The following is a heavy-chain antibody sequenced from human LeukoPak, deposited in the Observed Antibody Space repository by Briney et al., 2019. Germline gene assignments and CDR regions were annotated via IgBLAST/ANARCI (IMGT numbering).Heavy chain of an antibody. CDR2: IKSKTDGGTT. CDR3: TTLLVYYYDSSGYSKIDY. D-gene: IGHD3-22*01. J-gene: IGHJ4*02. CDR1: GFTFSNAW. Sequence: GGSLRLSCAASGFTFSNAWMSWVRQAPGKGLEWVGRIKSKTDGGTTDYAAPVKGRFTISRDDSENTLYLQMNSLKTEDTAVYYCTTLLVYYYDSSGYSKIDYWGQGTLVTVSS. V-gene: IGHV3-15*01.